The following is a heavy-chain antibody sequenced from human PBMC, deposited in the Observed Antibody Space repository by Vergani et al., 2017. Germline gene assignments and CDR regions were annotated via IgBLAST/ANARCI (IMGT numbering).Heavy chain of an antibody. V-gene: IGHV3-23*01. CDR3: AKGSVLRYDSSGLLRPGAFDI. D-gene: IGHD3-22*01. CDR2: ISGSGGST. CDR1: GFTFSSYA. J-gene: IGHJ3*02. Sequence: EVQLLESGGGLVQPGGSLRLSCAASGFTFSSYATSWVRQAPGKGLEWVSAISGSGGSTYYADSVKGRFTISRDHSKNTLYLQMNSLRAQDTAVYYCAKGSVLRYDSSGLLRPGAFDIWGQGTMVTVSS.